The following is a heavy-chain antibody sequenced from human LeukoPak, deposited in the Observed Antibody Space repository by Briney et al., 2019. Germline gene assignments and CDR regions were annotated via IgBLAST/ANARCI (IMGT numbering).Heavy chain of an antibody. V-gene: IGHV1-2*02. D-gene: IGHD2/OR15-2a*01. Sequence: PWASVKVSCKASGYTFTGYYMHWVRQAPGQGLEWMGWINPNSGGTNYAQKFQGRVTMTRDTSISTAYMELSSLRSEDTAVYYCATGPYYRGYYYYGMDVWGQGTTVTVSS. CDR3: ATGPYYRGYYYYGMDV. J-gene: IGHJ6*02. CDR1: GYTFTGYY. CDR2: INPNSGGT.